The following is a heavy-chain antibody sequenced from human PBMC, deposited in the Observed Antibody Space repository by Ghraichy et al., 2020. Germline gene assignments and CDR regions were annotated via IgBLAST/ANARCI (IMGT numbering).Heavy chain of an antibody. Sequence: SVKVSCKASGGTFSSYAISWVRQAPGQGLEWMGGIIPIFGTANYAQKFQGRVTITADESTSTAYMELSSLRSEDTAVYYCARATYSSSSPLQGSDAFDIWGQGTMVTVSS. CDR1: GGTFSSYA. V-gene: IGHV1-69*13. D-gene: IGHD6-6*01. J-gene: IGHJ3*02. CDR2: IIPIFGTA. CDR3: ARATYSSSSPLQGSDAFDI.